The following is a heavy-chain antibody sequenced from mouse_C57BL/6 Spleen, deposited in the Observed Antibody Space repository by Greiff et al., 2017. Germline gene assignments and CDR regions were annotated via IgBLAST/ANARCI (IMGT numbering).Heavy chain of an antibody. CDR2: ISSGSSTI. D-gene: IGHD1-1*01. J-gene: IGHJ1*03. V-gene: IGHV5-17*01. CDR3: AKAYYDGSSPYWYFDG. CDR1: GFTFSDYG. Sequence: EVQRVESGGGLVKPGGSLKLSCAASGFTFSDYGMHWVRQAPEKGLEWVAYISSGSSTIYYADTVKGRFTISRDNAKNTLFLQMTSLRSEDTAMYYCAKAYYDGSSPYWYFDGWGTGTTVTVSS.